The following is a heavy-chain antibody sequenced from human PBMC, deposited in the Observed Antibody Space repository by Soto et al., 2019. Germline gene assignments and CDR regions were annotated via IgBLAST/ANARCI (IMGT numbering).Heavy chain of an antibody. CDR1: GYSFTDYW. Sequence: PGESLKISCKTSGYSFTDYWIGWVRQIPWKGLEWMGIIYPGDSDTRYSPSFKGEVTISADKSISTAYLQWSSLEASDTAMYYCARQGVNYADWGQGTLVTVSS. J-gene: IGHJ4*02. CDR3: ARQGVNYAD. V-gene: IGHV5-51*01. D-gene: IGHD1-7*01. CDR2: IYPGDSDT.